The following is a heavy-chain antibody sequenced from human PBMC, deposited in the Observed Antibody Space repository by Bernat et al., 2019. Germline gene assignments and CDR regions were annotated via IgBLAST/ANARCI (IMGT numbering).Heavy chain of an antibody. V-gene: IGHV3-15*01. J-gene: IGHJ4*02. D-gene: IGHD2-15*01. CDR3: TTDQVWDSQYCSGGSCYLVDFDY. CDR1: GFTFSNAW. CDR2: IKSKTDGGTT. Sequence: EVQLVESGGGLVKPGGSLRLSCAASGFTFSNAWMSWVRQAPGKGLEWVGRIKSKTDGGTTDYAAPVKGRFTISRDDSKNTLYLQMNSLKTEDTAVYYCTTDQVWDSQYCSGGSCYLVDFDYWGQGTLVTVSS.